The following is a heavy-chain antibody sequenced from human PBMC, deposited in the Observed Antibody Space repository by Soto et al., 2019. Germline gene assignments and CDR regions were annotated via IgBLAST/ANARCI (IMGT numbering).Heavy chain of an antibody. CDR1: GGSVDSNRYY. CDR2: IFYTGST. D-gene: IGHD5-18*01. V-gene: IGHV4-39*07. CDR3: ARASNKRGYSYGPDY. Sequence: SETLSLTCTVSGGSVDSNRYYWAWIRQPPGKGLEWIGSIFYTGSTYYSPSLKSRVTISVDTSKNQFSLKLSSVTAADTAVYYCARASNKRGYSYGPDYWGQGPLVTVSS. J-gene: IGHJ4*02.